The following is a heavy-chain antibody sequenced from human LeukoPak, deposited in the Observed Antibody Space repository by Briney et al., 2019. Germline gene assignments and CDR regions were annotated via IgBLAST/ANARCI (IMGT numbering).Heavy chain of an antibody. CDR2: IREDGNRQ. CDR3: AGDRGVVADGTVGWFDL. CDR1: GFTFSGYW. D-gene: IGHD3-10*01. V-gene: IGHV3-7*01. Sequence: GGSLTLSCVASGFTFSGYWMTWVRQAPGQGLEWVANIREDGNRQTYEDSLKGRFTISRDNARNSLYLQLDSLKAEDTAVYYCAGDRGVVADGTVGWFDLWGQGTLVTVTS. J-gene: IGHJ5*02.